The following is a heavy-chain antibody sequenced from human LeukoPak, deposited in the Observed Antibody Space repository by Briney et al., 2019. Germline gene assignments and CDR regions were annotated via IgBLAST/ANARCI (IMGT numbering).Heavy chain of an antibody. CDR3: ARLFDNDSSGHPDTFDM. D-gene: IGHD3-22*01. V-gene: IGHV4-59*08. CDR1: GGSINGYF. Sequence: SETLSLTCTVSGGSINGYFWSWIRQPPGKGLEWIGYIYNSGRTKYNPSLQSRVTISLDTSERNFYLKFTSVTAADTAVDYLARLFDNDSSGHPDTFDMWGQGTVVIVSS. J-gene: IGHJ3*02. CDR2: IYNSGRT.